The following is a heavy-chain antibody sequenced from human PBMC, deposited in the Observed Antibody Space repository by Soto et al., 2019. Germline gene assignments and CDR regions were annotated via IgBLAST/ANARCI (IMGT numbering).Heavy chain of an antibody. Sequence: ASVKVSCKASGYTFTGYYMHWVRQAPGQGLEWMGWINPNSGGTNYAQKFQGWVTMTRDTSISTAYMELSRLRSGDTAVYYCARDHIVATIGNYYYGMDVWGQGTTVTVSS. CDR2: INPNSGGT. J-gene: IGHJ6*02. CDR1: GYTFTGYY. V-gene: IGHV1-2*04. D-gene: IGHD5-12*01. CDR3: ARDHIVATIGNYYYGMDV.